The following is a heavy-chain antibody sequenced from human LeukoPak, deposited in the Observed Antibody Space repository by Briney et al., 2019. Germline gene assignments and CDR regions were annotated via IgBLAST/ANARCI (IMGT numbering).Heavy chain of an antibody. Sequence: SETLSLTCTVSGGSISSYYWSWIRQPAGKGLEWIGRIYTSGSTNYNPSLKSRVTMSVDTSKNQFSLKLSSVTAADTAVYYCAGDLRRAGYYYMDVWGKGTTVTVSS. V-gene: IGHV4-4*07. CDR1: GGSISSYY. CDR3: AGDLRRAGYYYMDV. CDR2: IYTSGST. J-gene: IGHJ6*03.